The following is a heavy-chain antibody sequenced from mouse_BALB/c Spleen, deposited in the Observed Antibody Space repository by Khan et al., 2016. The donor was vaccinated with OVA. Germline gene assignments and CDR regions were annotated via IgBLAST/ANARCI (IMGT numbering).Heavy chain of an antibody. CDR1: GYTFTDYY. V-gene: IGHV1-84*02. Sequence: VQLPESGPELVKPGASVKISCKASGYTFTDYYINWVKQKPGQGLEWIGWNYPGSANTKYNETFKGQATLTVDTSSSKFYMQLSSLTSEDTAVYVREGSTVVTARDGWDYWGQGTSVTVSS. CDR2: NYPGSANT. D-gene: IGHD1-1*01. J-gene: IGHJ4*01. CDR3: EGSTVVTARDGWDY.